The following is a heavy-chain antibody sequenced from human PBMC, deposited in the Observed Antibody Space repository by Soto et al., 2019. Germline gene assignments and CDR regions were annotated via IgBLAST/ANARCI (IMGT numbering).Heavy chain of an antibody. CDR3: ARDPWYSSSWDNHYYYGMDV. J-gene: IGHJ6*02. CDR1: GYTFTSYA. V-gene: IGHV1-3*01. D-gene: IGHD6-13*01. Sequence: VKVSCKASGYTFTSYAIHWVRQAPGQRLEWMGWINAGNGNTKYSQKFQGRVTITRDTSASTAYMELSSLRSEDTAVYYCARDPWYSSSWDNHYYYGMDVWGQGTTVTVSS. CDR2: INAGNGNT.